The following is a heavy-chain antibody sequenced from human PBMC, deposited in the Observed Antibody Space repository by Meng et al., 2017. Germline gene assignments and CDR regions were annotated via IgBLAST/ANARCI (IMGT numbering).Heavy chain of an antibody. V-gene: IGHV1-2*06. CDR2: INPKSGDT. CDR1: GYNFPDYY. CDR3: ARDEDISAAGKLFGDY. J-gene: IGHJ4*02. D-gene: IGHD6-25*01. Sequence: VQLGCSGTSVQNPGASWKVSCKPSGYNFPDYYIHWVRRAPGQGLEWMGRINPKSGDTHYAQKFQARVTMTGDTSISTAYMELSGLRSDDTAMYYCARDEDISAAGKLFGDYWGQGTLVTVSS.